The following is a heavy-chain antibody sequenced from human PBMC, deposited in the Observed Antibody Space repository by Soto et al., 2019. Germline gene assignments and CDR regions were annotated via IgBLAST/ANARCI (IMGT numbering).Heavy chain of an antibody. CDR1: GGSISTYY. Sequence: SETLSLTCTVSGGSISTYYWSWIRQPPGGTLEWIGYIYASGATTYNPSLESRVTMSVDMPNNEFSLELTSLTAADTTVYYCARSHSFDGSIYHYYFDFWGQGTLVTVSS. V-gene: IGHV4-59*01. J-gene: IGHJ4*02. CDR3: ARSHSFDGSIYHYYFDF. CDR2: IYASGAT. D-gene: IGHD3-10*01.